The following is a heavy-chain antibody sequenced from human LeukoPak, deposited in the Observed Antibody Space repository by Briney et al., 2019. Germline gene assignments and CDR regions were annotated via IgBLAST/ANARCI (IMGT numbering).Heavy chain of an antibody. J-gene: IGHJ4*02. CDR3: ARSFSGSREY. V-gene: IGHV3-74*01. D-gene: IGHD5-24*01. Sequence: PGGSLRLSCAASGFTFSTYWMHWVRQAPGKGLVWVSRINTNGGRTDYADSVKGRFTISRDNAKNTVSLQMNSLRAEDTAVYYCARSFSGSREYWGQGTRVTVSS. CDR1: GFTFSTYW. CDR2: INTNGGRT.